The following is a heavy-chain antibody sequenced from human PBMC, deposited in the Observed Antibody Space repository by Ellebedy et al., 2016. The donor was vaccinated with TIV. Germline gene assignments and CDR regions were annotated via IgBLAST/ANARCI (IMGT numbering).Heavy chain of an antibody. D-gene: IGHD3-9*01. CDR2: ISGSGGST. CDR1: GFTFSSYA. CDR3: ARAQVLRYFDNYGMDV. Sequence: GGSLRLXCAASGFTFSSYAMSWVRQAPGKGLEWVSAISGSGGSTYYADSVKGRFTISRDNAKNSLYLQMNSLRAEDTAVYYCARAQVLRYFDNYGMDVWGQGTTVTVSS. V-gene: IGHV3-23*01. J-gene: IGHJ6*02.